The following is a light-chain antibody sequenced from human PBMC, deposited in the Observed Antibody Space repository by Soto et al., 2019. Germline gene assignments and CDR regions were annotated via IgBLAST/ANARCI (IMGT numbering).Light chain of an antibody. Sequence: DIQITKSPSSFFALVGDKVTITSRPGKGIKNDLGWYQQKQGKAPKRLIYAASSLQSGVPSRFSGSGSGTEFTLTISSLQPEDFATYYCLQHNSLWTFGQGTKVEIK. V-gene: IGKV1-17*01. CDR1: KGIKND. CDR3: LQHNSLWT. CDR2: AAS. J-gene: IGKJ1*01.